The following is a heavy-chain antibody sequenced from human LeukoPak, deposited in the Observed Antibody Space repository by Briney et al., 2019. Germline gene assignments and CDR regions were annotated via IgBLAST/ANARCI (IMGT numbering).Heavy chain of an antibody. J-gene: IGHJ4*02. D-gene: IGHD1-26*01. V-gene: IGHV4-39*01. Sequence: PSETLSLTCTVSGGSISSSSYYWGRIRQPQGQELVWIGSIYYSGSTYYNPSLKSRVTISVDTSKNQFSLKLSSVTAADTAVYYCASGSYYGNHFDYWGQGTLVTVSS. CDR2: IYYSGST. CDR3: ASGSYYGNHFDY. CDR1: GGSISSSSYY.